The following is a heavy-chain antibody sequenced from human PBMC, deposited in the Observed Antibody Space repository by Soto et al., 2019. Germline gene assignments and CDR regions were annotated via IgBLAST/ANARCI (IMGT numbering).Heavy chain of an antibody. D-gene: IGHD2-2*02. Sequence: GSLRLSCAASGSSFSSSGMHWVRQTPGKGLEWVAFISSDGRNTYYADSVKGRFTISRDNFKNTLNLQMNSLRVDDTAVYYCAKDPRYCSTTPCYILVSAMDVWGQGTTVTVSS. V-gene: IGHV3-30*18. CDR2: ISSDGRNT. J-gene: IGHJ6*02. CDR1: GSSFSSSG. CDR3: AKDPRYCSTTPCYILVSAMDV.